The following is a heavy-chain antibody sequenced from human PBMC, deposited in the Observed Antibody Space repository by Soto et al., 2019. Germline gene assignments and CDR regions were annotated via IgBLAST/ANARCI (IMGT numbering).Heavy chain of an antibody. CDR2: ISDYNGNT. CDR3: AREGYYSGSGTYSPPRYYAMDV. V-gene: IGHV1-18*01. D-gene: IGHD3-10*01. J-gene: IGHJ6*02. Sequence: QVQLVQTGDGGRKPGASMKVSCKASGYTFSNFGLSWVRQAPGQGLEWMGWISDYNGNTHYAQKFQGRLSMTKDTSTRTAYGELRRLTSADTAVYFCAREGYYSGSGTYSPPRYYAMDVGAPGPTVTVSS. CDR1: GYTFSNFG.